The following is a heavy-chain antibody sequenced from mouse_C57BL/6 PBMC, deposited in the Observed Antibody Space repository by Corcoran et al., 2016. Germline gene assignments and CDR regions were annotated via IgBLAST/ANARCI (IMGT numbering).Heavy chain of an antibody. Sequence: QIQLVQSGPELKKPGETVKISCKASGYTFTTYGMSWVKQAPGKGLKRMGWINTYSGVPTYADDFKGRFAFSLETSASTAYLQSNNLKNEDTDTYVCARGYYSNYVGYFDVWGTGTTVTVSS. J-gene: IGHJ1*03. CDR2: INTYSGVP. V-gene: IGHV9-3*01. CDR3: ARGYYSNYVGYFDV. D-gene: IGHD2-5*01. CDR1: GYTFTTYG.